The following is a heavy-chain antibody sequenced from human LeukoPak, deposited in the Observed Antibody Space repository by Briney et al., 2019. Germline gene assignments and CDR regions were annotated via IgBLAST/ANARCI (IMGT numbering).Heavy chain of an antibody. CDR2: MNPNSGNT. V-gene: IGHV1-8*01. CDR1: GYTFTSYD. D-gene: IGHD3-10*01. Sequence: ASVKVSCKASGYTFTSYDINWVRQATGQGLEWMGWMNPNSGNTGYAQKFQGRVTMTRNTSISTAYMELSSLRSEDTAVYYCARSQLVLLWFGELPADAFDIWGQGTMVTVSS. J-gene: IGHJ3*02. CDR3: ARSQLVLLWFGELPADAFDI.